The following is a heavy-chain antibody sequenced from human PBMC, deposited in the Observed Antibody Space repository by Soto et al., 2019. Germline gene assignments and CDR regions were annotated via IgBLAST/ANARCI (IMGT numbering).Heavy chain of an antibody. CDR2: IYYSGRT. CDR1: GFSIIIYD. D-gene: IGHD3-9*01. CDR3: ARGDRITIWTTYFDY. Sequence: PAATXSLTCAFSGFSIIIYDLIWVRQPPGKGPEWIGYIYYSGRTNYNPSLKSRVNISVDTSKNQFSLKLSSVTAADTAVYYCARGDRITIWTTYFDYWGQGTLVTVSS. J-gene: IGHJ4*02. V-gene: IGHV4-59*01.